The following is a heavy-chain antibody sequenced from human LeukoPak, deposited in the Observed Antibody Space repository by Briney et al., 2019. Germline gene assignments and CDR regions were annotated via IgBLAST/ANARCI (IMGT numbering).Heavy chain of an antibody. CDR3: ARGDSGYDLPHFDY. CDR1: GYTFTSYA. Sequence: AASVKVSCKASGYTFTSYAMHWVRQAPGQRLEWMGWINAGNGNTKYSQKFQGRVTITRDTSASTAYMELSSLRSEDTAVYYCARGDSGYDLPHFDYWGQGTLVTVSS. V-gene: IGHV1-3*01. CDR2: INAGNGNT. J-gene: IGHJ4*02. D-gene: IGHD5-12*01.